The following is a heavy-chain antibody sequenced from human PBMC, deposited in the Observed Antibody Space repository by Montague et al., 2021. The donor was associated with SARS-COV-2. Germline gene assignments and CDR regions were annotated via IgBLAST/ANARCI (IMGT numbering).Heavy chain of an antibody. J-gene: IGHJ6*02. Sequence: SETLSLTCTVSGGSINKYYWTWIRQSPGKGLEWIGYVFYSGSTKYNPSLKSRVTISLDTSKNHFSLRLTSVTPADTAVYYCVRDVTAARRSVDSYGMDVWGQGTTVTVSS. V-gene: IGHV4-59*01. D-gene: IGHD6-6*01. CDR1: GGSINKYY. CDR2: VFYSGST. CDR3: VRDVTAARRSVDSYGMDV.